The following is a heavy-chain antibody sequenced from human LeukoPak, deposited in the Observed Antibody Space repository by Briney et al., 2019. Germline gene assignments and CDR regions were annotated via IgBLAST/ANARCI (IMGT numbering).Heavy chain of an antibody. Sequence: GGSLRLSCAASGFTFSDYYMTWIRQAPGKGLEWVSYISSSGSIIYYADSVKGRFIISRDNAKNSLYLQMNSLRAEDTAVYFCARVGYDSIGRFDYWGQGTLVTVSS. CDR2: ISSSGSII. D-gene: IGHD3-22*01. V-gene: IGHV3-11*04. CDR1: GFTFSDYY. J-gene: IGHJ4*02. CDR3: ARVGYDSIGRFDY.